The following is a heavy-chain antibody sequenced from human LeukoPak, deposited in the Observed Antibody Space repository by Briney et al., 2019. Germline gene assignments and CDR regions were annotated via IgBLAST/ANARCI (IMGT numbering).Heavy chain of an antibody. CDR3: ARNYYGSGIYYNPGGY. CDR1: GYTFTGYF. Sequence: ASVTVSCKASGYTFTGYFMHWVRQAPGLGLEWMGWINPNSGGTNYAQKFQGRVTMTRDTSISTVYMELTLLRFDDTAVYYCARNYYGSGIYYNPGGYWGQGTLVTVSS. CDR2: INPNSGGT. V-gene: IGHV1-2*02. J-gene: IGHJ4*02. D-gene: IGHD3-10*01.